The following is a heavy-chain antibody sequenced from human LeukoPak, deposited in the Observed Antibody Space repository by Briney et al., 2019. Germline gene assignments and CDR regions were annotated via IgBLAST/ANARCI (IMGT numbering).Heavy chain of an antibody. V-gene: IGHV3-21*01. CDR1: GFTFSRHS. Sequence: GGSLRLSCAASGFTFSRHSMNWVRQAPGKGLEWVSSISSSSSYIYYADSVKGRFTISRDNAKNSLYLQMNSLRAEDTAVYYCARDGEVVITSQAFDIWGQGTMVTVSS. CDR2: ISSSSSYI. J-gene: IGHJ3*02. D-gene: IGHD3-22*01. CDR3: ARDGEVVITSQAFDI.